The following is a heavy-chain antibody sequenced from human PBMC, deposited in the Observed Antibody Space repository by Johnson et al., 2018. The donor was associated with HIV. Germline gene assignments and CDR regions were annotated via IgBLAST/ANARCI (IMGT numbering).Heavy chain of an antibody. Sequence: VQLVESGGVVVQPGGSLRLSCAASGFTFDDYAMHWVRQAPGKGLEWVSLISWDGGSTYYADSVKGRFTISRDNSKNSLYLQMNSLRAEDTALYYCAKGLDSSGYYYDPLLGAFDIWGQGTMVTVSS. D-gene: IGHD3-22*01. CDR1: GFTFDDYA. J-gene: IGHJ3*02. CDR3: AKGLDSSGYYYDPLLGAFDI. CDR2: ISWDGGST. V-gene: IGHV3-43D*03.